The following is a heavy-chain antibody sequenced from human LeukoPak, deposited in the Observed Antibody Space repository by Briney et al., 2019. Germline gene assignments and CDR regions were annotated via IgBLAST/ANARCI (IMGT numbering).Heavy chain of an antibody. CDR3: AKGSRQFSRDKAGPIDY. CDR2: ISDSGDFT. D-gene: IGHD6-19*01. J-gene: IGHJ4*02. Sequence: GGSLRLSCAASGFTFSSYAMNWVRQAPGKGLEWVSAISDSGDFTYYADSVKGRFTISRDNSKNTLFVQMSSLRAEDTAVYYCAKGSRQFSRDKAGPIDYWGQGTLVTVSS. CDR1: GFTFSSYA. V-gene: IGHV3-23*01.